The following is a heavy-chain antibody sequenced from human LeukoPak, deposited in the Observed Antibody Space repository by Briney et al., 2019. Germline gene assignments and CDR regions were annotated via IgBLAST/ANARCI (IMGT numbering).Heavy chain of an antibody. V-gene: IGHV4-61*02. Sequence: SQTLSLTCTVSGGSISSGSYYWSWIRQPAGKGLEWIGRIYTSGSTNYNPSLKSRVTISVDTSKNQFSLKLSSVTAADTAVYYCARRTHCGGDCYTFDYWGQGTLVTVSS. J-gene: IGHJ4*02. CDR2: IYTSGST. CDR1: GGSISSGSYY. CDR3: ARRTHCGGDCYTFDY. D-gene: IGHD2-21*02.